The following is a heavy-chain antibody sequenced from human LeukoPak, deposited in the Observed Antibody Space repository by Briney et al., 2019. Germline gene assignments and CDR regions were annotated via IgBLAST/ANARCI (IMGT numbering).Heavy chain of an antibody. CDR2: INPNSGGT. D-gene: IGHD1-26*01. J-gene: IGHJ4*02. Sequence: ASVKEFCKASGYRFTSYDMHWVRQAPGQGLEWMGWINPNSGGTNYAQKFQGRVTMTRDTSISTAYMELSRLRSDDTAVYYCARDGGRWEQLKAGGSPDYWGQGTLVTVSS. CDR1: GYRFTSYD. CDR3: ARDGGRWEQLKAGGSPDY. V-gene: IGHV1-2*02.